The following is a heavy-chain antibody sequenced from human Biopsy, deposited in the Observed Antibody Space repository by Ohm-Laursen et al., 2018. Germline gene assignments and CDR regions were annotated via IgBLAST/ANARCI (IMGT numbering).Heavy chain of an antibody. CDR1: GYTFTGHY. D-gene: IGHD3-10*01. J-gene: IGHJ4*02. V-gene: IGHV1-2*02. CDR2: INPNGGDT. CDR3: ARASMIQGVMDVDY. Sequence: ASVKVSCKASGYTFTGHYMHWVRQAPGQGLEWMGWINPNGGDTNYAQKFQGRVTMTTDTSVSTAYMELSRLTFDDTAVYYCARASMIQGVMDVDYWGQGTLVIVSS.